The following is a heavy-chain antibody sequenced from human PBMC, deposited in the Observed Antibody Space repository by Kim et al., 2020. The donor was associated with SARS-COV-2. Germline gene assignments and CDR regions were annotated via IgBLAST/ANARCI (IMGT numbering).Heavy chain of an antibody. D-gene: IGHD3-9*01. CDR1: GGSISSGGYY. Sequence: SETLSLTCTVSGGSISSGGYYWSWIRQHPGKGLEWIGYIYYSGSTYYNPSLKSRVTISVDTSKNQFSLKLSSVTAADTAVYYCARDRGHILTGILGAFEIWGHGTTRTLSS. J-gene: IGHJ3*02. CDR3: ARDRGHILTGILGAFEI. CDR2: IYYSGST. V-gene: IGHV4-31*03.